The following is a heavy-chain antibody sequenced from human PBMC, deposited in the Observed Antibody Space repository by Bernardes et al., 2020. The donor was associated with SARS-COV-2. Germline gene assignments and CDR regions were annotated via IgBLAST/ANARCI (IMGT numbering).Heavy chain of an antibody. D-gene: IGHD6-6*01. CDR2: IYYSGST. CDR1: GGSISSSTYY. J-gene: IGHJ5*02. Sequence: SETLSLTCTVSGGSISSSTYYWGWIRQPPGKGLEWIGSIYYSGSTYYNPSLKSRVTISADTSKTQFSLKLTSVTAADTAVYYCARHVHGNSSPWGQGTLVTVSS. V-gene: IGHV4-39*01. CDR3: ARHVHGNSSP.